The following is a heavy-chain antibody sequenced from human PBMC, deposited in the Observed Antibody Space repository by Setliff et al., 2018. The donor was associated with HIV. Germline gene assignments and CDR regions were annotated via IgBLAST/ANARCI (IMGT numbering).Heavy chain of an antibody. D-gene: IGHD1-26*01. V-gene: IGHV4-39*01. CDR3: ARTMGVTYFDY. Sequence: SSETLSLTCTVSGGSISSSSYYWGWIRRPPGKGLEWIGSIDYSGSTSYNPSLKSRVTVSVDTPENQFSLKLSSVTAADTAVYYCARTMGVTYFDYWGQGTLVTVSS. CDR2: IDYSGST. CDR1: GGSISSSSYY. J-gene: IGHJ4*02.